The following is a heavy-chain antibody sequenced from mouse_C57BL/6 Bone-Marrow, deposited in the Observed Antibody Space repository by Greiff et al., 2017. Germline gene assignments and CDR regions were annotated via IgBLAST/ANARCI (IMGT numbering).Heavy chain of an antibody. J-gene: IGHJ3*01. CDR3: TTGYYGSSFLAY. V-gene: IGHV14-4*01. CDR2: IDPENGDT. CDR1: GFNIKDDY. Sequence: EVQLQQSGAELVRPGASVKLSCTASGFNIKDDYMHWVKQRPEQGLEWIGWIDPENGDTEYASKFQGKATITADTSSNTAYLQRSSLTSEDTAVYYCTTGYYGSSFLAYWGQGTLGTVSA. D-gene: IGHD1-1*01.